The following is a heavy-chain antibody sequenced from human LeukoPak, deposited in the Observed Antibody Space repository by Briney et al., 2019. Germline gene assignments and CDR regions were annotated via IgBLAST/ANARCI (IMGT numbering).Heavy chain of an antibody. CDR1: GGSFSGYY. J-gene: IGHJ4*02. Sequence: PSETLSLTCAVYGGSFSGYYWSWIRQPPGKGLEWIGEINHSGSTNYNPSLKSRVTISVDTSKNQFSLKLSSVTAADTAVYYCARGRRYYYDSSGLLDYWGQGTLVTVSS. CDR2: INHSGST. D-gene: IGHD3-22*01. CDR3: ARGRRYYYDSSGLLDY. V-gene: IGHV4-34*01.